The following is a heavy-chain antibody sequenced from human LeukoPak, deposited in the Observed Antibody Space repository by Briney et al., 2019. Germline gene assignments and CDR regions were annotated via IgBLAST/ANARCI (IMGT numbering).Heavy chain of an antibody. CDR3: ARSARWLQPQALDN. Sequence: GASVKVSCKAFGYSFTRYAMNWVRQAPGQGLEWMAWINTINGKPTYGQGFTGRFVFSLDTSISTAYLQISGLKAEDTAVYYCARSARWLQPQALDNWGQGTPVTVSS. D-gene: IGHD5-18*01. CDR2: INTINGKP. J-gene: IGHJ4*02. V-gene: IGHV7-4-1*02. CDR1: GYSFTRYA.